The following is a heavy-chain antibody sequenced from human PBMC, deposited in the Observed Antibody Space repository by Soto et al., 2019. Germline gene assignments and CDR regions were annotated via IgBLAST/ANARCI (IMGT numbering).Heavy chain of an antibody. D-gene: IGHD2-8*01. J-gene: IGHJ6*02. CDR3: ARDRGVRDV. Sequence: QVQLVQSGAEVKKPGSSVKVSCKASGYTFTSYYMHWVRQDPGQGLEWMGWINPDSGVTYYPHKFQDRVTMTRDTSISTAYMELSRLTTDDTALYHCARDRGVRDVWGQGTPVIVSS. CDR1: GYTFTSYY. CDR2: INPDSGVT. V-gene: IGHV1-2*02.